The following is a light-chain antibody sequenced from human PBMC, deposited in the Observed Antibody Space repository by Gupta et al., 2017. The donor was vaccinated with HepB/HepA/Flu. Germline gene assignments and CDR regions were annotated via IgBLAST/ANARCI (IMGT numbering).Light chain of an antibody. J-gene: IGLJ3*02. Sequence: QSVLTQPPSVSAAPGQKVTIACSGSSPNIGSNDVSWYQQLPGAAPKLLIYEDSKRPSEIPDRFSGSKSDTSATLDITGLQTGDEADYYCATWHNSLRVFGGGTKLTVL. CDR1: SPNIGSND. CDR2: EDS. CDR3: ATWHNSLRV. V-gene: IGLV1-51*02.